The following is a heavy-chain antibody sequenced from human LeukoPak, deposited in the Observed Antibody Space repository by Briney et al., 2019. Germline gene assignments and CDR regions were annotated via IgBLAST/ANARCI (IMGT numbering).Heavy chain of an antibody. CDR2: ISAYNGNT. Sequence: ASVKVSCKASGYTFTSYGISWVRQAPGQGLEWMGWISAYNGNTNYAQKLQGRVTMTTDTSTSTAYMELRSLRSGDTAVYYCARDRGGTPLKANWFDPWGQGTLVTVSS. V-gene: IGHV1-18*01. CDR1: GYTFTSYG. D-gene: IGHD1-7*01. CDR3: ARDRGGTPLKANWFDP. J-gene: IGHJ5*02.